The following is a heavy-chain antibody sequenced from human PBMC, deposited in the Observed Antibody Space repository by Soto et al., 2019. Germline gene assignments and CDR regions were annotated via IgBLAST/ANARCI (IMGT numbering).Heavy chain of an antibody. J-gene: IGHJ6*02. Sequence: PGGSLRLSCAASGFTFSSYAMHWVRQAPGKGLEWVAVISYDGSNKYYADSVKGRFTISRDNSKNTLYLQMNSLRAEDTAVYYCARDLTVTYYYYYGMDVWGPGTTVTVSS. CDR1: GFTFSSYA. CDR2: ISYDGSNK. D-gene: IGHD4-17*01. CDR3: ARDLTVTYYYYYGMDV. V-gene: IGHV3-30-3*01.